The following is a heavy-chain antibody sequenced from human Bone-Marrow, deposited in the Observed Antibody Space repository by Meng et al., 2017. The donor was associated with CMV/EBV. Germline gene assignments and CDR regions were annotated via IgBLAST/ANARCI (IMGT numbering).Heavy chain of an antibody. J-gene: IGHJ4*02. CDR2: INPNSGGT. CDR1: GYTFTGYY. D-gene: IGHD1-26*01. V-gene: IGHV1-2*02. Sequence: ASVKVSCKASGYTFTGYYMHWVRQAPGQGLEWMGWINPNSGGTNYAQKFQGRVTMTRDTSISTAYMELSRLRSDDTAVYYCARDRGATVGCFDYWGQGTLVTVPQ. CDR3: ARDRGATVGCFDY.